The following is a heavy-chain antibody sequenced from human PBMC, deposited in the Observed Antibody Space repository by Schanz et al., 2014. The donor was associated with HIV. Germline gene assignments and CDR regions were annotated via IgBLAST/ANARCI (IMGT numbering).Heavy chain of an antibody. V-gene: IGHV3-30-3*01. CDR1: GFTFSSYH. Sequence: QVQLVESGGGVVQPGRSLRLSCAASGFTFSSYHIHWVRQAPGKGLEWVALISYDGSNKYYADSVKGRFTISRDNSKSTLYVQMNSLRADDTAVYYCAKGGRDILSYYGMDVWGQGTTVTVSS. D-gene: IGHD2-15*01. CDR3: AKGGRDILSYYGMDV. CDR2: ISYDGSNK. J-gene: IGHJ6*02.